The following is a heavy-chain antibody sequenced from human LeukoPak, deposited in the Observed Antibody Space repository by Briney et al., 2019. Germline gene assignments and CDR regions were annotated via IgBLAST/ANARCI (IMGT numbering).Heavy chain of an antibody. CDR3: AKEPYYYDSSGYPN. V-gene: IGHV3-23*01. D-gene: IGHD3-22*01. Sequence: GSLRLSCAASGFTFSSYAMSWVRQAPGKGLEWVSAISGSGGSTYYAAVKGRFTISRDNSKNTLYLQMNSLRAEDTAVYYCAKEPYYYDSSGYPNWGQGALVTVSS. CDR1: GFTFSSYA. J-gene: IGHJ4*02. CDR2: ISGSGGST.